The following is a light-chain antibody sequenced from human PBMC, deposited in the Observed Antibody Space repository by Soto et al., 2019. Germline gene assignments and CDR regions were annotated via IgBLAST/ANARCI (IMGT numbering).Light chain of an antibody. CDR3: GTWDSSLSAVV. CDR1: SSNIGNNY. Sequence: QSVLTQPPSVSAAPGQKVTISCSGSSSNIGNNYVSWYQQLPGTAPKLLIYDNNKRPSGIPDRFSGSKSGTSATLGITGLPTGDEGHYYCGTWDSSLSAVVFGGGTKLTVL. J-gene: IGLJ2*01. CDR2: DNN. V-gene: IGLV1-51*01.